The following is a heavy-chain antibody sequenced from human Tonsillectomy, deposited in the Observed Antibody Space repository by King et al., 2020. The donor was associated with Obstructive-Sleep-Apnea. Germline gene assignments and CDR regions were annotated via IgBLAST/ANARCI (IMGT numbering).Heavy chain of an antibody. CDR3: ARDRLKWGIGAFDI. CDR1: GGSISSYY. J-gene: IGHJ3*02. CDR2: IYYSGST. Sequence: QLQESGPGLVKPSETLSLTCTVSGGSISSYYWSWIRQPPGKGLEWIGYIYYSGSTNYNPSLKRRVTISVDTSKNQFSLKLSSVTAAETAVYYCARDRLKWGIGAFDIWGQGTMVTVSS. D-gene: IGHD3-16*01. V-gene: IGHV4-59*01.